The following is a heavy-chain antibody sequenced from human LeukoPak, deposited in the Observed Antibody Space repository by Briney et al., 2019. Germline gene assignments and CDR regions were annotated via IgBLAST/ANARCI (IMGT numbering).Heavy chain of an antibody. CDR3: AREGGNWGEGYFDY. V-gene: IGHV3-11*01. D-gene: IGHD7-27*01. J-gene: IGHJ4*02. CDR1: GFTFSDYY. CDR2: ITSSGDTI. Sequence: GGSLRLSCAASGFTFSDYYMSWIRQVPGKGLVWVSYITSSGDTIYYADSVKGRFTISRDIPENSVYLQMNSLRAEDTAVYYCAREGGNWGEGYFDYWGQGTLVTVSS.